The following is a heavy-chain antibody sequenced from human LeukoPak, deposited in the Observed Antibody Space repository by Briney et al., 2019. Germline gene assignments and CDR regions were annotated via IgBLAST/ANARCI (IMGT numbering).Heavy chain of an antibody. CDR1: GDSVSSNSGV. D-gene: IGHD3-10*01. J-gene: IGHJ6*03. CDR2: TYYRSKWHY. V-gene: IGHV6-1*01. Sequence: SQTLSLSCAISGDSVSSNSGVWNWIRQSPSRGLEWLGRTYYRSKWHYDYAVSVKSRITINPDTSKNQFSLKLNSVTAADTAVYYCARTTEEYYGSGKFRKYYSYYYYMDVWGKGTAVTVSS. CDR3: ARTTEEYYGSGKFRKYYSYYYYMDV.